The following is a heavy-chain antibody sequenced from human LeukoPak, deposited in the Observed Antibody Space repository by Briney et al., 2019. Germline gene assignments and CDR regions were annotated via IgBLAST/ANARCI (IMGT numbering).Heavy chain of an antibody. CDR1: AGSISSGGYY. V-gene: IGHV4-31*03. CDR3: ARMNRYSSSWYKDY. Sequence: SETLSLTCTVSAGSISSGGYYWSWIRQHPGKGLEWLGYIYYIGRTYYNPSLKSRVTISVETSKNQPSLNLSSVAAADTAVYYCARMNRYSSSWYKDYWGQGTLVTVSS. CDR2: IYYIGRT. D-gene: IGHD6-13*01. J-gene: IGHJ4*02.